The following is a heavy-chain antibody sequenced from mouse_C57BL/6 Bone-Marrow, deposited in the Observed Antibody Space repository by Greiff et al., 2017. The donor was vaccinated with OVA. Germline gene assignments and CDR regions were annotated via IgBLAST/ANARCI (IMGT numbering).Heavy chain of an antibody. J-gene: IGHJ3*01. CDR2: IYPGDGDT. D-gene: IGHD2-4*01. CDR1: GYAFSSYW. Sequence: QVQLQQSGAELVKPGASVKISCKASGYAFSSYWMNWVKQRPGKGLEWIGQIYPGDGDTNYNGKFKGKATLTADKSSSTAYMQLSSLTSEDSAVYFCARSFYYDYDVAYWGQGTLVTVSA. V-gene: IGHV1-80*01. CDR3: ARSFYYDYDVAY.